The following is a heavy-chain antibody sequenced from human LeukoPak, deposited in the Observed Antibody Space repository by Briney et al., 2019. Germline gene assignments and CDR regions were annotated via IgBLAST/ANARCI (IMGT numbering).Heavy chain of an antibody. Sequence: GESLRLSCELSGITFIEAWMSWVRQAPGKGLEWVGRIKGTNSGGTTAYAAPVKGRFTISRDDSQSMMYLQMDSLKSEDTAVYFCTWIDCSGGSCYFASWGQGTLVTVS. D-gene: IGHD2-15*01. CDR3: TWIDCSGGSCYFAS. V-gene: IGHV3-15*01. CDR1: GITFIEAW. CDR2: IKGTNSGGTT. J-gene: IGHJ4*02.